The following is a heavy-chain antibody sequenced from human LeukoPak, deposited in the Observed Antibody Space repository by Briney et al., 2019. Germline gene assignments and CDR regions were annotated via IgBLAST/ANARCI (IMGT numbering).Heavy chain of an antibody. D-gene: IGHD6-6*01. J-gene: IGHJ4*02. CDR1: GFTFSSYA. CDR2: ISYDGSNK. Sequence: GGSLRLSCAASGFTFSSYAMHWVRQAPGKGLEWVAVISYDGSNKYYADSVKGRFTISRDNSKNTLYLQMNSLRAEDTAVYYCAEGGLGSSFDYWGQGTLVTVSS. V-gene: IGHV3-30*04. CDR3: AEGGLGSSFDY.